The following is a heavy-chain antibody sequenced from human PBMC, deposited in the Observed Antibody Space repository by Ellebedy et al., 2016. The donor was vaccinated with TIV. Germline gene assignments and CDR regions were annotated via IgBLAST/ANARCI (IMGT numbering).Heavy chain of an antibody. J-gene: IGHJ4*02. Sequence: MPSETLSLTCTVSGGAIRKDYWSWIRQPPGKGLEWIGYIFHGANVEDTDYTPSLKSRVTISRDTSRSQFFLTLSSVPASDTAVYYCARRQTPGWSPNFDLWGQGTLVAVSS. CDR2: IFHGANVEDT. CDR1: GGAIRKDY. V-gene: IGHV4-59*01. D-gene: IGHD1-1*01. CDR3: ARRQTPGWSPNFDL.